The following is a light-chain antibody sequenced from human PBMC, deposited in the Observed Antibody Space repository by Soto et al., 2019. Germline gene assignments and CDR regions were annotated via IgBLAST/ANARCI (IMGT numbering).Light chain of an antibody. V-gene: IGKV3-20*01. CDR1: QSVSTNY. J-gene: IGKJ2*03. CDR2: RTS. Sequence: EVVRTKCPGTLSLTPGDRVTLSCRASQSVSTNYFSWYQQKPGQAPRLLIYRTSRRAVGIPDRFSGSGSGTDFTLTISRLEPEDFAMYYCQQYGDFKSPRYSFGQGTRLEI. CDR3: QQYGDFKSPRYS.